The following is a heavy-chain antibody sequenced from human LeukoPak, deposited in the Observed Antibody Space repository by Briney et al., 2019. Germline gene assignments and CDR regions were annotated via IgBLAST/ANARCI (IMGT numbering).Heavy chain of an antibody. V-gene: IGHV4-59*08. D-gene: IGHD6-6*01. CDR3: ARLGYSSSFDY. J-gene: IGHJ4*02. CDR1: GGSISSYY. CDR2: VYYSGNT. Sequence: SETLSLTCTVSGGSISSYYWGWIRQPPGKGLEWIGYVYYSGNTNYNPSLKSRLTISIDTSKNQFSLELSSVTAADTAVYYCARLGYSSSFDYWGQGTLVTVSS.